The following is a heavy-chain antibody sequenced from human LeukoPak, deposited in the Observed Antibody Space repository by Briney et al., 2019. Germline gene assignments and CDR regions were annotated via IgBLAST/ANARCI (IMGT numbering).Heavy chain of an antibody. CDR2: INHSGST. J-gene: IGHJ6*03. CDR1: GGSFSGYY. Sequence: PSETLSLTCAVYGGSFSGYYWSWIRQPPGKGLEWIGEINHSGSTNYNPSLESRVTISVDTSKNQFSLKLSSVTAADTAVYYCARHSRYCSGGSCYGYPYYYYYMDVWGKGTTVTISS. CDR3: ARHSRYCSGGSCYGYPYYYYYMDV. D-gene: IGHD2-15*01. V-gene: IGHV4-34*01.